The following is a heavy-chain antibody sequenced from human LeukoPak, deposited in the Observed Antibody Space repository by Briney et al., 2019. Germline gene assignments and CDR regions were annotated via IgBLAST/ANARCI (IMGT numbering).Heavy chain of an antibody. CDR3: AKDQAASGSYHPVFDY. J-gene: IGHJ4*02. CDR2: ISSSGSTI. D-gene: IGHD1-26*01. Sequence: GGSLRLSCAASGFTFSDYYMSWIRQAPGKGLEWVSYISSSGSTIYYADSVKGRFTISRDNAKNSLYLQMNSLRAEDTAVYYCAKDQAASGSYHPVFDYWGQGTLVTVSS. V-gene: IGHV3-11*04. CDR1: GFTFSDYY.